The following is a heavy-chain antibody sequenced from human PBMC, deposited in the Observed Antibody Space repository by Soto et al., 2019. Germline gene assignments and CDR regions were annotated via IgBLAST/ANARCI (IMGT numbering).Heavy chain of an antibody. V-gene: IGHV2-5*01. CDR2: FYWNDDR. Sequence: ITVEESGPTPVTPTQTLTPTCTFTGFSLSANGVAVGWIRQPPGKALEWLGPFYWNDDRRYSTSLTSTLTITKHTSKVQVVLTRTNVDTVDTVTYYGVHRGQAARHFYCDYWGKEILVAVS. CDR1: GFSLSANGVA. CDR3: VHRGQAARHFYCDY. D-gene: IGHD6-6*01. J-gene: IGHJ4*02.